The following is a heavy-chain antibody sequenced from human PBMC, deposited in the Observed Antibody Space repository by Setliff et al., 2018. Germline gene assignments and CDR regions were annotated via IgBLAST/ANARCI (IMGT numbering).Heavy chain of an antibody. D-gene: IGHD3-3*01. V-gene: IGHV4-61*09. Sequence: SETLSLTCTVSGGSISSGSYYWSWLRQPAGKGLAWIGHIYTSGSTNYNPSLKSRVTISVDTPKNQFSLKLSSVTAADTAVYYCAREQSNYDFWSGYYGSYYYYMDVWGKGTTVTSP. CDR1: GGSISSGSYY. J-gene: IGHJ6*03. CDR2: IYTSGST. CDR3: AREQSNYDFWSGYYGSYYYYMDV.